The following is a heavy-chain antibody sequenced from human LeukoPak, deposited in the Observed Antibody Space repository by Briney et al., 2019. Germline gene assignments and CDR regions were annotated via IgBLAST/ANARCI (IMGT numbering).Heavy chain of an antibody. CDR1: GGSISSYY. Sequence: SETLSLTCTVSGGSISSYYWSWIRQPPGKGLEWIGEVNLQGSTNYNPSLMGRVAISVDKSENHISLQLTSVTAADTAVYYCAREGGPYRPLDYSGQGTLVTVSS. CDR3: AREGGPYRPLDY. J-gene: IGHJ4*02. CDR2: VNLQGST. V-gene: IGHV4-59*12.